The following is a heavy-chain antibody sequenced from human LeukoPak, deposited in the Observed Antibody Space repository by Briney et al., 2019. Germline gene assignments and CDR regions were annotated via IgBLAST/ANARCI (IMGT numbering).Heavy chain of an antibody. CDR3: ASLYITMITK. J-gene: IGHJ4*02. V-gene: IGHV4-34*01. CDR1: GGSFSGYY. CDR2: INHSGST. D-gene: IGHD3-22*01. Sequence: SETLSLTRAVYGGSFSGYYWSWLRQPPGKGLEWIGEINHSGSTNYNPSLKSRVTISVDTSKNQFSLKLSSVTAADTAVYYCASLYITMITKWGQGTLVTVSS.